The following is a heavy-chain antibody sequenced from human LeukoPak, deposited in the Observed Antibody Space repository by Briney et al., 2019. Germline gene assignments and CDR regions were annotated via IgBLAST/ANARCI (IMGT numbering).Heavy chain of an antibody. Sequence: ASVKVSCKASGYTFTSYDINWVRQATGQGLEWMGWMNPNSGNTNYAQKLQGRVTMTTDTSTSTAYMELRSLRSDDTAVYYCARTYGSGSRYYYYYMDVWGKGTTVTVSS. CDR2: MNPNSGNT. CDR1: GYTFTSYD. J-gene: IGHJ6*03. D-gene: IGHD3-10*01. CDR3: ARTYGSGSRYYYYYMDV. V-gene: IGHV1-18*01.